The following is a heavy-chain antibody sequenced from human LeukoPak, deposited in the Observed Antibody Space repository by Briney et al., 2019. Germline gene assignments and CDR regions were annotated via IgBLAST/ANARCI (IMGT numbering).Heavy chain of an antibody. J-gene: IGHJ4*02. CDR3: ARHFTTGSIDH. Sequence: GGSLRLSCAASGFTFSNYWMHWVRQAPGKGLVWVSRINSDGSSTNYADSVKGRFTISRDNSKNTLYLQMNSLRADDTAVYYCARHFTTGSIDHWGQGNLVTVPS. V-gene: IGHV3-74*01. CDR2: INSDGSST. D-gene: IGHD3-9*01. CDR1: GFTFSNYW.